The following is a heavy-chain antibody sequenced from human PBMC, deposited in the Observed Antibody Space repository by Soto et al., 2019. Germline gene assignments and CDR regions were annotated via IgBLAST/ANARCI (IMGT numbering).Heavy chain of an antibody. D-gene: IGHD4-17*01. V-gene: IGHV4-31*03. Sequence: SETLSLTCTVSGGSISSGGYYWSWIRQHPGKGLEWIGYIYYSGSTYYNPSLKSRVTISVDTSKNQFSLKLSSVTAADTAVYYCARYSRDWEDRHYGDYAGLHYWGQGTLVTVSS. J-gene: IGHJ4*02. CDR3: ARYSRDWEDRHYGDYAGLHY. CDR1: GGSISSGGYY. CDR2: IYYSGST.